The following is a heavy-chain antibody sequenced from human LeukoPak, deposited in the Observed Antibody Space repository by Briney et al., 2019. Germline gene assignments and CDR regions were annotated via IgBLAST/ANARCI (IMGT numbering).Heavy chain of an antibody. D-gene: IGHD3-10*02. CDR1: GFTFSSYN. CDR2: ITSSSSYI. CDR3: AELGITMIGGV. J-gene: IGHJ6*04. V-gene: IGHV3-21*01. Sequence: SGGSLRLSCAASGFTFSSYNMNWVRQAPGKGLEWVSSITSSSSYIYYADSVKGRFTISRDNAKNSLYLQMNSLRAEDTAVYYCAELGITMIGGVWGKGTTVTISS.